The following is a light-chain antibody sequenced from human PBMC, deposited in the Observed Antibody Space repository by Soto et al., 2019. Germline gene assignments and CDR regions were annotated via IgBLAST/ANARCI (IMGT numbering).Light chain of an antibody. V-gene: IGKV1-39*01. CDR1: QSISTY. CDR2: AAS. CDR3: QQYNSYS. Sequence: DIQMTQSPSSLSASVGDRVTITCRASQSISTYLNWYQQKPGKAPKLLIYAASSLQSGVPSRFSGSGSGTDFTPTISSLQPGDFATYYCQQYNSYSFGQGTKVDIK. J-gene: IGKJ1*01.